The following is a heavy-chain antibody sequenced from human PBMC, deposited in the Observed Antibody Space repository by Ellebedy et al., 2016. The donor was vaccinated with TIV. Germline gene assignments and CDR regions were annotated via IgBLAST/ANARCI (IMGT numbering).Heavy chain of an antibody. CDR3: ARSSDYSDGRGYYPNWFDP. D-gene: IGHD3-22*01. Sequence: SETLSLXXTVSGGSISSTPYYWGWIRQPPGKGLEWIGSIYYNGNTFSNPSLKGRVTISVDTSRKDVSLKLSSVTAADTAVYFCARSSDYSDGRGYYPNWFDPWGQGTLVTVSS. J-gene: IGHJ5*02. V-gene: IGHV4-39*02. CDR1: GGSISSTPYY. CDR2: IYYNGNT.